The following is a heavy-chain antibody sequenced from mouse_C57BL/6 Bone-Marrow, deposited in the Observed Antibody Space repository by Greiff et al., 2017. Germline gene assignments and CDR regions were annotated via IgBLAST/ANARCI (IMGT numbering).Heavy chain of an antibody. D-gene: IGHD1-1*01. J-gene: IGHJ4*01. CDR3: ARHGSTYYYGSSLPRLDAMDY. CDR2: FYPGSGSI. V-gene: IGHV1-62-2*01. CDR1: GYTFTEYS. Sequence: VQLQQSGAELVKPGASVKLSCTVSGYTFTEYSIHWVKQRSGQGLEWIGWFYPGSGSIKYNEKFKDKATLTAATSSSTVYMVLSRLTSEDSAVYFCARHGSTYYYGSSLPRLDAMDYWGQGTSVTVST.